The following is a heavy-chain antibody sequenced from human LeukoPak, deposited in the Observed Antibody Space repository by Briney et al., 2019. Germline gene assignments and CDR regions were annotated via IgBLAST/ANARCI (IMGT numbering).Heavy chain of an antibody. CDR2: IHTSGST. D-gene: IGHD3-22*01. CDR3: ARDRYYYDSSGYYQLDY. CDR1: GGSISSYY. V-gene: IGHV4-4*07. Sequence: SETLSLTCTVSGGSISSYYWSWIRQPAGKGLEWIGRIHTSGSTNYNPSLKSRVTMSVDTSKNQFSLKLSSVTAADTAVYYCARDRYYYDSSGYYQLDYWGQGTLVTVSS. J-gene: IGHJ4*02.